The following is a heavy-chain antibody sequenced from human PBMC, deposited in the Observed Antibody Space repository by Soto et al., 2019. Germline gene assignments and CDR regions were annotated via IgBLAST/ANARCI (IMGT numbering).Heavy chain of an antibody. CDR2: LSARGGSL. D-gene: IGHD5-12*01. CDR3: AKGSIAYSASVDN. V-gene: IGHV3-23*01. J-gene: IGHJ4*02. CDR1: GFAFSSYA. Sequence: EVQLLESGGGLVQPGGSLRLSSAACGFAFSSYAMVWVRKAPGKGLEWVSVLSARGGSLYLAESVKGRFTISRDNSKNVLSLEMNSLRAEDTATYFCAKGSIAYSASVDNWGQGTLVVVSS.